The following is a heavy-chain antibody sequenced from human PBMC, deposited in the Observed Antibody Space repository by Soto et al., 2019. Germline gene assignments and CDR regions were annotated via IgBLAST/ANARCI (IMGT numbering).Heavy chain of an antibody. D-gene: IGHD1-26*01. Sequence: LSLTCSVSGGSINSDDSFWGWVRQSPGKGLEWIGSLYYGGSTFYNPSLKSRVTISLDTSKNQFSLRLTSVTAADTAIYYCARQLPVGATSWFDPWGQGTLVTVSS. V-gene: IGHV4-39*01. CDR1: GGSINSDDSF. J-gene: IGHJ5*02. CDR3: ARQLPVGATSWFDP. CDR2: LYYGGST.